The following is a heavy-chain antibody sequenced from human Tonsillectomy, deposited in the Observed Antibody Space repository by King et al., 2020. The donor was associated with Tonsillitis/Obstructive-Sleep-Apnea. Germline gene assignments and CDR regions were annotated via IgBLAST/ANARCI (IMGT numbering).Heavy chain of an antibody. V-gene: IGHV4-39*01. J-gene: IGHJ6*03. CDR2: IYYSGST. CDR3: ARPLYYYYYMDV. D-gene: IGHD3-10*01. CDR1: GGSISSSTYY. Sequence: LQLQESGPGLVQPSETLSLTCTVSGGSISSSTYYWGWIRQPPGKGLEWIGTIYYSGSTYYNPSLKSRVTISVDTSKNQFSLKLSSVTAADTAVHYCARPLYYYYYMDVWGKGTAVTVSS.